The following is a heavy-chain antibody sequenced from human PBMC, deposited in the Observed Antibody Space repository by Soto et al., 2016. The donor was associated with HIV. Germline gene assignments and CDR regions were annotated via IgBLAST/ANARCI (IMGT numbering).Heavy chain of an antibody. CDR3: ARGRITLVRVVFDY. CDR2: IYYSGST. CDR1: GGSISTYY. Sequence: QVQLQESGPGLVKPSETLSLTCTVSGGSISTYYWSWIRQPPGKGLEWIGYIYYSGSTNYNPSLKSRVTISVDTSKNQFSLKLSSVTAADTAVYYCARGRITLVRVVFDYWGQGTLVTVSS. V-gene: IGHV4-59*01. J-gene: IGHJ4*02. D-gene: IGHD3-10*01.